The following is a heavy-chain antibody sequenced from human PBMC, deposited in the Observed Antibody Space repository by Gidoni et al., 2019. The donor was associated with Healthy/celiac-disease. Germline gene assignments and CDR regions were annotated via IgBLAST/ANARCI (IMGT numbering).Heavy chain of an antibody. D-gene: IGHD2-2*01. CDR2: INHHGST. V-gene: IGHV4-34*01. CDR3: ASGEIVVVPAAIYYYYYGMDV. CDR1: GGSFSGYY. Sequence: QVQLQQWGAGLLKPSETLSLTCAVYGGSFSGYYWSWIRQPPGKGLEWIGEINHHGSTNYNPSLKSRVTISVDTSKNQFSLKLSSVTAADTAVYYCASGEIVVVPAAIYYYYYGMDVWGQGTTVTVSS. J-gene: IGHJ6*02.